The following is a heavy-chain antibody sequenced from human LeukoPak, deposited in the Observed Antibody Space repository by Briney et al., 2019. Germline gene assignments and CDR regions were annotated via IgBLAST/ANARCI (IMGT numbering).Heavy chain of an antibody. Sequence: GGSLRLSCAASGLTFSGHAMHWVRQAPGKGLEWVAVISYDGDNEYYADSVKGQFTISRDNSKDRLYLQMNSLRPEDTAMYYCARVRGGRSWYYYGMDVWGRGTTVTVSS. CDR2: ISYDGDNE. CDR1: GLTFSGHA. D-gene: IGHD3-16*01. J-gene: IGHJ6*02. V-gene: IGHV3-30-3*01. CDR3: ARVRGGRSWYYYGMDV.